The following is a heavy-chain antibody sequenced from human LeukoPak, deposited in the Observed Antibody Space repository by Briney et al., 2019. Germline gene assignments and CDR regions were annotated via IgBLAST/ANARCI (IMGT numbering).Heavy chain of an antibody. CDR3: ARDRGIVVVNIAPDYGMDV. Sequence: GGSLRLSCAASGFTFSSFSMNWVRQAPGKGLEWVSSISSSSSYIYYADSVKGRFTISRDNAKDSMYLQMNSLRAEDTAVYYCARDRGIVVVNIAPDYGMDVWGQGTTVTVSS. J-gene: IGHJ6*02. CDR1: GFTFSSFS. V-gene: IGHV3-21*01. D-gene: IGHD3-22*01. CDR2: ISSSSSYI.